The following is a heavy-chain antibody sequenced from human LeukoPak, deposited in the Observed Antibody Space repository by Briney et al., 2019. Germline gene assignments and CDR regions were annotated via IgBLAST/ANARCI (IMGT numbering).Heavy chain of an antibody. Sequence: GRSLRLSCAASGFTFSSYAMHWVRQAPGKGLEWVALISYDGTNKHYADSVKGRFTTSRDNSKNTLYLHMNSLRAEDTAVYYCAKVGDNWDFDYWGQGTLVSVSS. D-gene: IGHD3-16*01. CDR3: AKVGDNWDFDY. CDR1: GFTFSSYA. J-gene: IGHJ4*02. V-gene: IGHV3-30*18. CDR2: ISYDGTNK.